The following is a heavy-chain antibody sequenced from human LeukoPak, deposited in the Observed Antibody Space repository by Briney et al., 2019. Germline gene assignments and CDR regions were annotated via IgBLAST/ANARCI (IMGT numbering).Heavy chain of an antibody. CDR3: ARDLSPSRFGELSD. Sequence: GGSLRLSCAVSGFAVSSSFMSWVRQAPGKGLEWVSVIYSGGNTYYADSVKGRFTISRDNSKNTLHLQMNSLRVEDTAVYYCARDLSPSRFGELSDWGQGTLVTVSS. CDR1: GFAVSSSF. J-gene: IGHJ4*02. CDR2: IYSGGNT. D-gene: IGHD3-10*01. V-gene: IGHV3-53*01.